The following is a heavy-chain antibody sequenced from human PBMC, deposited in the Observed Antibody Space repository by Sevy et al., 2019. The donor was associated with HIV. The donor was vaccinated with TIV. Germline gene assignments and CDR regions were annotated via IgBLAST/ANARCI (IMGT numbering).Heavy chain of an antibody. CDR2: IRSKAYGGTS. V-gene: IGHV3-49*03. Sequence: GGSLRLSCTAPGFTFGDYAMSWFRQAPGKGLEWVGFIRSKAYGGTSEYAASVKGRFTFSRDDSKSIAYLQMNSLKTEDTAVYYCTRGPRRSGYDPSYYYYMDVWGKGTTVTVSS. CDR3: TRGPRRSGYDPSYYYYMDV. D-gene: IGHD3-3*01. J-gene: IGHJ6*03. CDR1: GFTFGDYA.